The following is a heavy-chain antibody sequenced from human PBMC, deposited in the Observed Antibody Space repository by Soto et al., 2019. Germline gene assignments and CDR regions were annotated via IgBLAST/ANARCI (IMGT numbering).Heavy chain of an antibody. CDR2: INHSGST. D-gene: IGHD4-17*01. Sequence: SETLSLTCAVSGGSISSGGYSWSGIRQPPGKGLEWIGEINHSGSTNYNPSLKSRVTISVDTSKNQFSLKLSSVTAADTAVYYCARGRRPPVTIAYWGQGTLVPVSS. CDR1: GGSISSGGYS. V-gene: IGHV4-34*01. CDR3: ARGRRPPVTIAY. J-gene: IGHJ4*02.